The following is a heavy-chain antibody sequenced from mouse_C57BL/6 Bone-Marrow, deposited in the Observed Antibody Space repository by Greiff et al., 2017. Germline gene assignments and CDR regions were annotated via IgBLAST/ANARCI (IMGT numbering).Heavy chain of an antibody. V-gene: IGHV5-6*02. J-gene: IGHJ4*01. CDR2: ISSGGSYT. CDR3: AGHAVYYDYDGDYYAVDY. D-gene: IGHD2-4*01. Sequence: DVKLQESGGDLVKPGGSLKLSCAASGFTFSSYGMSWVRQTPDKRLEWVATISSGGSYTYYPDSVKGRFTISRDNAKNTLYLQLSSLKSEDTAMYYCAGHAVYYDYDGDYYAVDYWGQGTSVTVSS. CDR1: GFTFSSYG.